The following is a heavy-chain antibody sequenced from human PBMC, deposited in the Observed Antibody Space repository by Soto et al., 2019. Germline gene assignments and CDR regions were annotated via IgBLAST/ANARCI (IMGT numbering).Heavy chain of an antibody. Sequence: EVQLLESGGGLVQPGGSLRLSCAASGFTFSSYAMSWVRQAPGKGLEWVSAISGSGGSTYYADSVKGRFTISRDNSKNTVYLQKNTLRAGDTAVNYCANVGGAPLSEYFDYWGQGTLVTVSS. CDR2: ISGSGGST. D-gene: IGHD3-16*01. V-gene: IGHV3-23*01. J-gene: IGHJ4*02. CDR3: ANVGGAPLSEYFDY. CDR1: GFTFSSYA.